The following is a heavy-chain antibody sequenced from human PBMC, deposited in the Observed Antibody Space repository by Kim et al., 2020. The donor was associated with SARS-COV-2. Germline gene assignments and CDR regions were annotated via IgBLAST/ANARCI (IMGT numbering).Heavy chain of an antibody. CDR3: ASSYYDFWSGNSIDY. J-gene: IGHJ4*02. Sequence: GGSLRLSCAASGFTFSSYAMHWVRQAPGKGLEWVAVISYDGSNKYYADSVKGRFTISRDNSKNTLYLQMNSLRAEDTAVYYCASSYYDFWSGNSIDYWGQGTLVTVSS. D-gene: IGHD3-3*01. CDR2: ISYDGSNK. CDR1: GFTFSSYA. V-gene: IGHV3-30-3*01.